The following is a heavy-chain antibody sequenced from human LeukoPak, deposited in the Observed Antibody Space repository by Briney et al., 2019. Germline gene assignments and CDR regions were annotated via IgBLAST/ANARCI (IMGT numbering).Heavy chain of an antibody. V-gene: IGHV4-39*02. J-gene: IGHJ4*02. CDR3: ASRPPDYGDLFDY. CDR2: IYYSGST. CDR1: GGSLSSRNYY. Sequence: PSETLSLTCTVSGGSLSSRNYYWGWIRQPPGKGLEWIGTIYYSGSTYYSPSLKSRVTISVDTSKNHFSLRLSSVTAADTAVYYCASRPPDYGDLFDYWGQGTLVTVSS. D-gene: IGHD4-17*01.